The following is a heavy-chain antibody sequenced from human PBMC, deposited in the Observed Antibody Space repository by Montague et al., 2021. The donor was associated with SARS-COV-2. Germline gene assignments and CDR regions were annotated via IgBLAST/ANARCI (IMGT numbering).Heavy chain of an antibody. V-gene: IGHV4-34*01. D-gene: IGHD3-22*01. Sequence: SETLSLTCAIHGSSYSDSYWRCTRQHPRQEREWIGEINHSGSTNYNPSLRSRVTISVDTSKNQFSLKLSAVTAADTAVYYCARGAPTISMILVVMTGAGWYFDLWGRGTLVTVSS. CDR1: GSSYSDSY. CDR3: ARGAPTISMILVVMTGAGWYFDL. J-gene: IGHJ2*01. CDR2: INHSGST.